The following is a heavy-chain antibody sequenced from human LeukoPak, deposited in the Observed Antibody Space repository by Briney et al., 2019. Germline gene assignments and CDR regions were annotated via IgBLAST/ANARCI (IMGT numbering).Heavy chain of an antibody. Sequence: GGSLRLSCAASGFTFDDYGMSWVRQAPGKGLEWVSGINWNGGSTGYADSVKGRFTISRDNAKNTLYLQTNSLRAEDTAVYYCAKVGIIMIALDYWGQGTLVTVSS. J-gene: IGHJ4*02. V-gene: IGHV3-20*04. CDR3: AKVGIIMIALDY. CDR1: GFTFDDYG. CDR2: INWNGGST. D-gene: IGHD3-22*01.